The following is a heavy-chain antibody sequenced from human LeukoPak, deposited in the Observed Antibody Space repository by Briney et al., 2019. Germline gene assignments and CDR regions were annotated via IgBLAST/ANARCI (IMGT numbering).Heavy chain of an antibody. D-gene: IGHD2-8*01. Sequence: SETLSLTCAVYGGSFSGYYWSWIRQPPGKGLEWIGEINHSGSTNYNPSLKSRVTISVDTSKNQFSLKLSSVTAAHTAVYYCARMAYCTNGVCYGFDYWGQGTLVTVSS. CDR3: ARMAYCTNGVCYGFDY. CDR2: INHSGST. V-gene: IGHV4-34*01. J-gene: IGHJ4*02. CDR1: GGSFSGYY.